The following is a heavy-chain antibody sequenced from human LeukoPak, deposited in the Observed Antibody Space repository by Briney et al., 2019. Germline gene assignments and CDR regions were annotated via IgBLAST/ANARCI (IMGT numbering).Heavy chain of an antibody. CDR1: GLTFSNSW. Sequence: GGSLRLSCVVSGLTFSNSWMTWVRQAPGKGLEWVAHINKDGSETDYVDSVKGRFTISRDNAKNSLYLQMNSLRAEDTAVYYCARLGSIIAARPIDYWGQGTLVTVSS. V-gene: IGHV3-7*03. D-gene: IGHD6-6*01. CDR3: ARLGSIIAARPIDY. CDR2: INKDGSET. J-gene: IGHJ4*02.